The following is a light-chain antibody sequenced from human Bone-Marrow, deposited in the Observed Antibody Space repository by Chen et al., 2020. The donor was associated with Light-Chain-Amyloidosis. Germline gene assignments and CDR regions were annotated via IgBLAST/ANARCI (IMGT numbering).Light chain of an antibody. CDR3: QQYGTSPLT. CDR2: GSS. Sequence: EIVLTQSPGTLSLSPGEGANLSCRASPTISSNYLTWYQHKFGQAPRLLIYGSSSRATGIPDRFTGSGSGTDFTLTINRLEPEDFAMYYCQQYGTSPLTFGGGTKVEIK. J-gene: IGKJ4*01. V-gene: IGKV3-20*01. CDR1: PTISSNY.